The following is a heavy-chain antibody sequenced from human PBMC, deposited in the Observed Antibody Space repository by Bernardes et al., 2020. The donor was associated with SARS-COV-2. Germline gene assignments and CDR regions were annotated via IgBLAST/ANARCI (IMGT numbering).Heavy chain of an antibody. V-gene: IGHV4-4*07. CDR3: ARGREYGDYFDY. J-gene: IGHJ4*02. CDR2: VFASGST. D-gene: IGHD4-17*01. Sequence: SETLSLTCTVSGGSISGYYWSWIRQPAGRGLEWIGRVFASGSTSYNPSLKSRLTMSVDTSKNQFSLKVNSVTAADTAMYYCARGREYGDYFDYWGQGTPVTVSS. CDR1: GGSISGYY.